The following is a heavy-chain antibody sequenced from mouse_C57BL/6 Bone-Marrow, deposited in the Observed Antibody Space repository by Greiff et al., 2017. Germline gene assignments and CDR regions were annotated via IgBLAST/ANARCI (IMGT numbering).Heavy chain of an antibody. CDR3: ASRDYYGSSYEAMDY. J-gene: IGHJ4*01. Sequence: VQLQQPGAELVMPGASVKLSCKASGYTFTSYWMHWVKQRPGQGLEWIGEIDPSDSYTNYNQKFKGKSTLTVDKSSSTAYMQLSILTSEDSAVYYCASRDYYGSSYEAMDYWGQGTSVTVSS. D-gene: IGHD1-1*01. CDR1: GYTFTSYW. CDR2: IDPSDSYT. V-gene: IGHV1-69*01.